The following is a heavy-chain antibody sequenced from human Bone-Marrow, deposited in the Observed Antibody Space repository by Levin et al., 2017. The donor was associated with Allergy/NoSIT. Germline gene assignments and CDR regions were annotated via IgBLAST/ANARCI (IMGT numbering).Heavy chain of an antibody. CDR2: ISDNGVP. CDR3: ARGRGGSGFDVLDH. V-gene: IGHV3-64*02. CDR1: GFTFRPFS. Sequence: RSGGSLRLSCAASGFTFRPFSMHWVRQAPGKGLEYISSISDNGVPYYEDSVKGRFTISRDNSVNKLFLQMDSLRPGDTAVYYCARGRGGSGFDVLDHWGQGVLVTVSS. J-gene: IGHJ4*02. D-gene: IGHD5-12*01.